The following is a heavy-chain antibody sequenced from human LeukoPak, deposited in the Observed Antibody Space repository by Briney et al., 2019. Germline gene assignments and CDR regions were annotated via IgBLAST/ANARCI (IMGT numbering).Heavy chain of an antibody. CDR2: IYYSGST. V-gene: IGHV4-30-4*01. CDR3: ARDPEYGDYRYGMDV. CDR1: GGSISSGDYY. Sequence: SETLSLTCTVSGGSISSGDYYWSWIRPPPGKGLEWIGYIYYSGSTYYNPSLKSRVTISVDTSKNQFSLKLSSVTAADTAVYYCARDPEYGDYRYGMDVWGQGTTVTVSS. D-gene: IGHD4-17*01. J-gene: IGHJ6*02.